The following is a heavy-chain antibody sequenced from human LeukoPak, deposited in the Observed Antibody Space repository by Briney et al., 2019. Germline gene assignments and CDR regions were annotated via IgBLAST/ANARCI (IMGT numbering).Heavy chain of an antibody. CDR1: GGSFCGYY. CDR2: INHSGST. J-gene: IGHJ4*02. Sequence: SETLSLTCAVYGGSFCGYYWSWIRQPPGKGLEWIGEINHSGSTNYNPSLKSRVTISVDTSKNQFSLKLSSVTAADTAVYYCAQVRYSNYVIDYWGQGTLVTVSS. CDR3: AQVRYSNYVIDY. V-gene: IGHV4-34*01. D-gene: IGHD4-11*01.